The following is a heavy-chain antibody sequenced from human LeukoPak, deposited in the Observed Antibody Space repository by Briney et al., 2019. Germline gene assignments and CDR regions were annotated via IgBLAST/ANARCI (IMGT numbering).Heavy chain of an antibody. CDR1: GFTFSTYS. V-gene: IGHV3-21*06. Sequence: GGSLRLSCAASGFTFSTYSMNWVRQAPGKGLEWVSSISSSSSYIYYADSVKGRFTISRDNAKNSLYLQMSSLRAEDTAVYYCARNPEHGDYYYYYYMDVWGKGTTVTVSS. CDR3: ARNPEHGDYYYYYYMDV. J-gene: IGHJ6*03. D-gene: IGHD4-17*01. CDR2: ISSSSSYI.